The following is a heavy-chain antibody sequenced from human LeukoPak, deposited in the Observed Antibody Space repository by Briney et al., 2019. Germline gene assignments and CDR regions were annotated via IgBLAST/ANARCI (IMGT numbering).Heavy chain of an antibody. D-gene: IGHD4-17*01. Sequence: PSETLSLTCAAYGGSFSVYYWSWIRQPPGKGLEWIGEINDSGSTNYNPSLKSRATISVDTSKNQFSLKLSSVTAADTAVYYCASKTVTRGYWGQGTLVTVSS. CDR3: ASKTVTRGY. CDR2: INDSGST. CDR1: GGSFSVYY. J-gene: IGHJ4*02. V-gene: IGHV4-34*01.